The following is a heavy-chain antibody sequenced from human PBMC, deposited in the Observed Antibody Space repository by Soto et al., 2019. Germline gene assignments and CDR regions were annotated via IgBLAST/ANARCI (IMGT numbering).Heavy chain of an antibody. V-gene: IGHV1-69*13. CDR1: GGTFSSYA. CDR2: IIPIFGTA. D-gene: IGHD3-9*01. Sequence: GASVKVSCKASGGTFSSYAISWVRQAPGQGLEWMGGIIPIFGTANYAQKFQGRVTITADESTSTAYMELSSLRSEDTAVYYCARVKSYDILTGYSTWFDPWGQGTRVTVSS. CDR3: ARVKSYDILTGYSTWFDP. J-gene: IGHJ5*02.